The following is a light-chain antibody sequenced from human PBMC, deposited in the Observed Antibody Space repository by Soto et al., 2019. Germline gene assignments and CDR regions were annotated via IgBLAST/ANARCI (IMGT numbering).Light chain of an antibody. CDR2: GAS. V-gene: IGKV3-20*01. CDR3: QQYGSLPWT. Sequence: EIVLTQSPGTLSLSPGERATLSCRASQSVSSSYLAWYQQKPGQAPRLLIYGASSRATGIPDRFSGSGSGTDFTLTISRLEPEEFSVYYCQQYGSLPWTFGQGTKVEI. J-gene: IGKJ1*01. CDR1: QSVSSSY.